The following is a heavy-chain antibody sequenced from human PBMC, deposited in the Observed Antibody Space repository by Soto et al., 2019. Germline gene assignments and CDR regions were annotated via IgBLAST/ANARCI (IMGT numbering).Heavy chain of an antibody. CDR3: SKNGTTGFAA. D-gene: IGHD1-1*01. V-gene: IGHV1-18*01. CDR1: GYSFYNSG. J-gene: IGHJ5*02. Sequence: QVQLVQSGPELKKPGASVKVSCKTSGYSFYNSGISWVRQAPGQGLEWMGWISVYSGYAHYAQKFQGRVIMTADTLTGTSYMELRGLRSGDTAMYYCSKNGTTGFAAWGQGTLVTVSS. CDR2: ISVYSGYA.